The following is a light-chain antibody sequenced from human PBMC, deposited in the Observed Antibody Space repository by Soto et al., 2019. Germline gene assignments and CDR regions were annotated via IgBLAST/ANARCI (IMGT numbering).Light chain of an antibody. CDR2: AAS. Sequence: DIQMTQAPSSLSASVGERVTIACXAIQSISSYLNWYQQKPGKAPKLLIYAASSLQSGVPSRFSGSGSGTDFTLTISSLQPEDFATYYCQQSYSTPPEGTFGQGTRLEI. J-gene: IGKJ5*01. CDR1: QSISSY. CDR3: QQSYSTPPEGT. V-gene: IGKV1-39*01.